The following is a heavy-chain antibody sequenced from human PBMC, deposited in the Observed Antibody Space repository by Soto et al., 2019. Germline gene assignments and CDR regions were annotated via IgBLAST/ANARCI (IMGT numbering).Heavy chain of an antibody. CDR1: GDSVTTRGYY. CDR2: IYFSGSA. D-gene: IGHD5-18*01. CDR3: ARHRGYNYGDNDS. J-gene: IGHJ5*01. V-gene: IGHV4-39*01. Sequence: SETLSLTCSVSGDSVTTRGYYWGWIRQPPGKGLEWIGSIYFSGSAYYNPSLRSRVTISVDTSRNHFSLKLNSVTAADTAVYFCARHRGYNYGDNDSWGQGTLVTVSS.